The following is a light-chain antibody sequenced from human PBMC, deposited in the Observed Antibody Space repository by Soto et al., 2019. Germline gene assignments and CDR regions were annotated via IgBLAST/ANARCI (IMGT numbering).Light chain of an antibody. CDR2: AAS. J-gene: IGKJ1*01. V-gene: IGKV1-39*01. Sequence: DIQMTQSPSTLSGSVGDRVTITCRASQSITSYLLWYLQKPEKAPKLLIYAASSFQSGVPSRFSGSGSGTEFTLTISSLRPEDFATYYWQLTYSTPRTFGQGTKVDIK. CDR3: QLTYSTPRT. CDR1: QSITSY.